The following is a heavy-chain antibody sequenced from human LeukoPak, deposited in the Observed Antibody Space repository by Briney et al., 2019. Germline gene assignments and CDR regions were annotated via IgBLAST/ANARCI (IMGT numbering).Heavy chain of an antibody. D-gene: IGHD3-3*01. V-gene: IGHV1-46*01. CDR1: GYTFTSYY. J-gene: IGHJ2*01. Sequence: GASVNVSCKASGYTFTSYYMHWVRQAPGQGLEWMGIINPSGGSTSYAQKFQGRVTMTRDTSTSTVYMELSSLRSEDTAVYYCARASYDFLSGYSRSWYFDLWGRGTLVTVSS. CDR3: ARASYDFLSGYSRSWYFDL. CDR2: INPSGGST.